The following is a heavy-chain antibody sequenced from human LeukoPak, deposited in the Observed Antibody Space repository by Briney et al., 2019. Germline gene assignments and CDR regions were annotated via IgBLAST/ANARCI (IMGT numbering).Heavy chain of an antibody. CDR3: ARRSRYGSGPRAAFDT. CDR1: GGSFSGYY. D-gene: IGHD3-10*01. Sequence: SSETLSLTCAVYGGSFSGYYWSWIRQPPGKGLEWIGEINHSGSTNYNPSLKSRVTISVDTSKNQFSLKLSSVTAADTAVYYCARRSRYGSGPRAAFDTWGQGTMVTVSS. V-gene: IGHV4-34*01. J-gene: IGHJ3*02. CDR2: INHSGST.